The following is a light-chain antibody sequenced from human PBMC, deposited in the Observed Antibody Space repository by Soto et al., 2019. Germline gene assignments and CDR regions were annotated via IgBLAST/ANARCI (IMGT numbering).Light chain of an antibody. Sequence: DIQMTQSPSTLSASVGDRVTITCRASQRISSWLAWYQQKPGKAPKLLIYDASSLESGVPSRFSGSGSGTEVTLTISSLQPDDFATYYCQQYNSYSTFGQGTKVEIK. CDR2: DAS. V-gene: IGKV1-5*01. J-gene: IGKJ1*01. CDR1: QRISSW. CDR3: QQYNSYST.